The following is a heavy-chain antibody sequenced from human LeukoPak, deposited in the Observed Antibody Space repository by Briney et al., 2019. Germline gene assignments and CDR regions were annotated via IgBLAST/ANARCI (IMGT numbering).Heavy chain of an antibody. CDR2: ISYDGSNK. CDR1: GFTFSSYG. D-gene: IGHD4-17*01. V-gene: IGHV3-30*03. J-gene: IGHJ4*02. CDR3: ARVGMTTVTEFDY. Sequence: GRSLRLSCAASGFTFSSYGMHWVRQAPGKGLEWVAVISYDGSNKYYADSVKGRFTISRDNSKNTLYLQMNSLRAEDTAVYYCARVGMTTVTEFDYWGQGTLVTVSS.